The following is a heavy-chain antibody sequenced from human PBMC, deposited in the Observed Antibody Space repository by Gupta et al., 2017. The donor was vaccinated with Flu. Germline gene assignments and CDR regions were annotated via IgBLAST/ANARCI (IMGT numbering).Heavy chain of an antibody. CDR2: IRSKAYGGTT. CDR1: GFTFGDYA. D-gene: IGHD1-1*01. Sequence: EVQLVESGGGLVQPGRSLRLSCLVSGFTFGDYAVSWFRQAPGKGLEWVGFIRSKAYGGTTEYAASVRGRFSISRDDSKSIAYLQMNGLKTEDTAVYYCSRMKLNEYTWNDEGWDYWGQGTLVTVSS. CDR3: SRMKLNEYTWNDEGWDY. J-gene: IGHJ4*02. V-gene: IGHV3-49*03.